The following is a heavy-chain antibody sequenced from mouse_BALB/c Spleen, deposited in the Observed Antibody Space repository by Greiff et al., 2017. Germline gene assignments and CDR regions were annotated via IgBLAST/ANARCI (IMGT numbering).Heavy chain of an antibody. V-gene: IGHV1-69*02. CDR2: IYPSDSYT. Sequence: QVQLQQPGAELVRPGASVKLSCKASGYTFTSYWINWVKQRPGQGLEWIGNIYPSDSYTNYNQKFKDKATLTVDKSSSTAYMQLSSPTSEDSAVYYCTRVATGQYYFDYWGQGTTLTVSS. CDR1: GYTFTSYW. D-gene: IGHD1-1*01. CDR3: TRVATGQYYFDY. J-gene: IGHJ2*01.